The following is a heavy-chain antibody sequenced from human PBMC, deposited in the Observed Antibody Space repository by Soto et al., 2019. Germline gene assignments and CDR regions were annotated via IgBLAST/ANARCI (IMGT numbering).Heavy chain of an antibody. CDR3: AGPYYYGMDV. CDR2: IIPIFGTA. Sequence: GASVKVSCKASGGTFSSYAISWVRQAPGQGLEWMGEIIPIFGTANYAQKFQGRVTITADESTSTAYMELSSLRSEDTAVYYCAGPYYYGMDVWGQGTTVTVSS. CDR1: GGTFSSYA. J-gene: IGHJ6*02. V-gene: IGHV1-69*13.